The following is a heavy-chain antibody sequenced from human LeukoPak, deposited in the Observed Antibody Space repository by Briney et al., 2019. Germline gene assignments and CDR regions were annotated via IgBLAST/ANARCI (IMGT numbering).Heavy chain of an antibody. J-gene: IGHJ5*02. CDR2: INPNSGGT. D-gene: IGHD2-2*01. CDR1: GYTFTGYY. CDR3: ARSTPGVTGCWFDP. Sequence: ASVKVSCKASGYTFTGYYMHWVRQAPGQGLEWMGWINPNSGGTNYAQKLQGRVTMTTDTSTSTAYMELRSLRSDDTAVYYCARSTPGVTGCWFDPWGQGTLVTVSS. V-gene: IGHV1-2*02.